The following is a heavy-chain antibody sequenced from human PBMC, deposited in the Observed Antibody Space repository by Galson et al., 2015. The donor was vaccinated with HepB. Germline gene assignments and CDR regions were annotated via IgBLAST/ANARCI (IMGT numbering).Heavy chain of an antibody. V-gene: IGHV3-21*01. CDR3: ARWRGSVVTTSDY. D-gene: IGHD4-23*01. J-gene: IGHJ4*02. CDR2: ISSSSSYI. Sequence: LRLSCAAPGFTFSSYSMNWVRQAPGKGLEWVSSISSSSSYIYYADSVKGRFTISRDNAKNSPYLQMNSLRAEDTAVYYCARWRGSVVTTSDYWGQGTLVTVSS. CDR1: GFTFSSYS.